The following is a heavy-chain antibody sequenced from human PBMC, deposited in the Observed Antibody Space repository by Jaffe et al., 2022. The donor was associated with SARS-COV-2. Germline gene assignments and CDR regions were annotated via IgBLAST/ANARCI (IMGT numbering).Heavy chain of an antibody. D-gene: IGHD3-9*01. Sequence: EVQLVESGGGLVQPGRSLRLSCAASGFTFDDYAMHWVRQAPGKGLEWVSGISWNSGSIGYADSVKGRFTISRDNAKNSLYLQMNSLRAEDTALYYCAKARFYDILTGHFDYWGQGTLVTVSS. CDR1: GFTFDDYA. CDR3: AKARFYDILTGHFDY. CDR2: ISWNSGSI. V-gene: IGHV3-9*01. J-gene: IGHJ4*02.